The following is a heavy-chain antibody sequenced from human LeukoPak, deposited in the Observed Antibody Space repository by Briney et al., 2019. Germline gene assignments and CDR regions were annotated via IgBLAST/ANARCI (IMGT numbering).Heavy chain of an antibody. D-gene: IGHD1-20*01. CDR2: IYYSGST. J-gene: IGHJ3*02. CDR1: GGSISSGDYY. V-gene: IGHV4-30-4*01. Sequence: SRTLSLTCTVSGGSISSGDYYWSWIRQPPGKGLEWIGYIYYSGSTYYNPSPKSRVTISVDTSKNQFSLKLSSVTAADTAVYYCTRYNWNDGRSDAFDIWGQGTMVTVSS. CDR3: TRYNWNDGRSDAFDI.